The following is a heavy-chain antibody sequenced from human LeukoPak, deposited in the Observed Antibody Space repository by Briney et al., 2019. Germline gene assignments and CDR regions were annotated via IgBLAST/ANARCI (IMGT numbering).Heavy chain of an antibody. CDR3: ARGPMVPLWAFDI. J-gene: IGHJ3*02. D-gene: IGHD2-8*01. V-gene: IGHV4-59*01. CDR1: GGSISDYY. Sequence: SETLSLTCTVSGGSISDYYWTWIRQPPGKGLEWIGYIFYSGSTSYNPSLSSRVTISVDTSKNQFSLKLSSVTAADTAVFYCARGPMVPLWAFDIWGQGTMVTVSS. CDR2: IFYSGST.